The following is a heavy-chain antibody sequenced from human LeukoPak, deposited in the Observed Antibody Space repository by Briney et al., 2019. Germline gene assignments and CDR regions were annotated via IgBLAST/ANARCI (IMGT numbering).Heavy chain of an antibody. CDR1: GYTFTSYA. CDR3: ARDLLDYYDSSGYLDY. CDR2: INAGNGNT. Sequence: GASVKVSCKASGYTFTSYAMHWVRQAPGQRLEWMGWINAGNGNTKYSQKFQGRVTITRDTSASTAYMELSSLRSEDTAVYYYARDLLDYYDSSGYLDYWGQGTLVTVSS. J-gene: IGHJ4*02. V-gene: IGHV1-3*01. D-gene: IGHD3-22*01.